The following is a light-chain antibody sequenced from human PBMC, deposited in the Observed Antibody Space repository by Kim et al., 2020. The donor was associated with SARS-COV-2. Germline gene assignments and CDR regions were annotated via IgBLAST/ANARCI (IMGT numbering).Light chain of an antibody. CDR3: CSYAGRYTLM. CDR1: SSDVGGYDY. CDR2: DVS. V-gene: IGLV2-11*01. J-gene: IGLJ3*02. Sequence: GQSVTISCTGSSSDVGGYDYVSWYQQHPGKAPKFIIYDVSKRPSGVPDRFSGSKSGNTASLTISGLQAEDEADYYCCSYAGRYTLMFGGGTKLTVL.